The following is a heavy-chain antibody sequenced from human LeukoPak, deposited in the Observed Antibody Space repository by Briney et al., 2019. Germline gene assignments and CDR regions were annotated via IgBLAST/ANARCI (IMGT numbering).Heavy chain of an antibody. J-gene: IGHJ3*02. CDR2: IWYDGSNK. CDR1: GFTFSSYG. V-gene: IGHV3-33*01. Sequence: GGSLRLSCAASGFTFSSYGMHWVRQAPGKGLEWVAVIWYDGSNKYYADSVKGRFTISRGNSKNTLYLQMNSLRAEDTAVYYCARDRGQWLVLDAFDIWGQGTMVTVSS. D-gene: IGHD6-19*01. CDR3: ARDRGQWLVLDAFDI.